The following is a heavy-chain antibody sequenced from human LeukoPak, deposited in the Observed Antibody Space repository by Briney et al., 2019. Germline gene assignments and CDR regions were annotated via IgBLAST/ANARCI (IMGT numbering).Heavy chain of an antibody. Sequence: GGSLRLSCAASGFTFDDYAMHWVRQAPGKGLEWVSGISWNSGSIGYADSVKGRFTISRDNAKNSLYLQMNSLRAEDMALYNCTKDISYGGSYYFNYWGQGTLVTVSS. CDR2: ISWNSGSI. CDR1: GFTFDDYA. V-gene: IGHV3-9*03. CDR3: TKDISYGGSYYFNY. J-gene: IGHJ4*02. D-gene: IGHD3-10*01.